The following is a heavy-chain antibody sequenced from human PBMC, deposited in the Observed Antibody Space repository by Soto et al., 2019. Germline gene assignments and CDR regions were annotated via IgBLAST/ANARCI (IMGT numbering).Heavy chain of an antibody. CDR1: GGSISGYY. J-gene: IGHJ6*02. D-gene: IGHD2-2*01. CDR2: IYSDGTT. Sequence: QMHLQESGPGLVKPSETLSLTCSVSGGSISGYYWSWVRQPAGKGLEWVGRIYSDGTTNYSPSLKSRVNMSLDTSQNEFSLHLNSVTAADTAVYYCSRVGCSNSRCYTRGMDVWGQGTTVTVSS. CDR3: SRVGCSNSRCYTRGMDV. V-gene: IGHV4-4*07.